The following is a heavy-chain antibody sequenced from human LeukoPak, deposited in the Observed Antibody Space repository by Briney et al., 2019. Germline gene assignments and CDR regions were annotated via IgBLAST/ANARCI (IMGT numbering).Heavy chain of an antibody. CDR2: IYYSGST. V-gene: IGHV4-59*12. Sequence: PSETLSLTCTVSGGSISGYYWSWIRQPPGKGLEWIGYIYYSGSTDYNPSLKSRVTISVDTSKNQFSLKLSSVTAADTAVYYCARDGTAGQQVFDYWGQGTLVTVSS. CDR1: GGSISGYY. CDR3: ARDGTAGQQVFDY. D-gene: IGHD6-13*01. J-gene: IGHJ4*02.